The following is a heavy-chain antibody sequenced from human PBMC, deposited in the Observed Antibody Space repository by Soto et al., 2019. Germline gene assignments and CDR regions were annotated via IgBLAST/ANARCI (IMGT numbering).Heavy chain of an antibody. CDR2: IYHSGST. J-gene: IGHJ6*02. CDR3: ASYCSSTSCPPYYYGMDV. D-gene: IGHD2-2*01. V-gene: IGHV4-30-2*01. Sequence: PSETLSLTCAVSGGSISSGGYSWSWIRQPPGKGLEWIGYIYHSGSTYYNPSLKSRVTISVDRSKNQFSLKLSSVTAADTAVYYCASYCSSTSCPPYYYGMDVWGQGTTVTVSS. CDR1: GGSISSGGYS.